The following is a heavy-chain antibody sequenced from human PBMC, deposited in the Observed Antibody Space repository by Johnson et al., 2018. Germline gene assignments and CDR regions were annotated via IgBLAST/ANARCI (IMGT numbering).Heavy chain of an antibody. V-gene: IGHV3-15*01. J-gene: IGHJ6*02. CDR2: IKRKTEGGTT. Sequence: EVQLVESGGGLVKPGGSLRLSCAASGFAFSNVWMSWVRQAPGKGLEWVGRIKRKTEGGTTDYATPVKGRFTISRDDSKNTLFLQMNSLKIEDTALYYCTTGITLGRGYYYYGIDVWGQGTTVTVSS. D-gene: IGHD3-10*01. CDR3: TTGITLGRGYYYYGIDV. CDR1: GFAFSNVW.